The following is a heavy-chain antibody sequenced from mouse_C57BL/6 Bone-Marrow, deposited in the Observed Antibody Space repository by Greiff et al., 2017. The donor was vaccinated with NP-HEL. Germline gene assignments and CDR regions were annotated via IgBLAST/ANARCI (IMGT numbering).Heavy chain of an antibody. V-gene: IGHV1-26*01. J-gene: IGHJ2*01. CDR2: INPNNGGT. CDR1: EYTFTDYY. Sequence: VQLQQSGPELVKPGASVKISCKASEYTFTDYYMNWVKQSHGKSLEWIGDINPNNGGTSYNQKFKGKATLTVDKSSSTAYMELRSLTSEDSAVYYCARNYFDYWGQGTTLTVSS. CDR3: ARNYFDY.